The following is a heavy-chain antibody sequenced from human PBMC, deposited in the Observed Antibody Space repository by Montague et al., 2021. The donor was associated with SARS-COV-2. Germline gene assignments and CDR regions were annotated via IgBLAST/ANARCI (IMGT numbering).Heavy chain of an antibody. CDR1: GGSINSSSYY. CDR2: IYYSGST. CDR3: ARRVTGTTVHYYYYGMDV. J-gene: IGHJ6*02. D-gene: IGHD1-20*01. V-gene: IGHV4-39*01. Sequence: SETLSLTCTVSGGSINSSSYYWGWIRQPPGKGLEWIGSIYYSGSTYYNPSLKSRVTISVDTSKNQFSLKLSSVTAADTAVYYCARRVTGTTVHYYYYGMDVWGQGTTVPVSS.